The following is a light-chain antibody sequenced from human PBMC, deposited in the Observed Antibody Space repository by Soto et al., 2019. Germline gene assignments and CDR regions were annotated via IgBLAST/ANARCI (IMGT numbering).Light chain of an antibody. CDR2: GAS. CDR1: QSVSNNY. J-gene: IGKJ5*01. Sequence: EIVWSESPGTLCLSPGETATLSCSASQSVSNNYLAWYQQKPGQAPRLLIYGASNRATGIPARFSGSGSGTDFTLTISSLEPEDFAVYYCQQRSNWPPTFGQGTRLEIK. V-gene: IGKV3-11*01. CDR3: QQRSNWPPT.